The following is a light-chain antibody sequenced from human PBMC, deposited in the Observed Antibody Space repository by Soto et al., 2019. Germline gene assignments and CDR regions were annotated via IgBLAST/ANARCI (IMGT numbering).Light chain of an antibody. CDR1: QSVSSSY. Sequence: EIVLTQSPGTLSLSPGERATLSCRASQSVSSSYLAWYQQKPGQAPRLLIYGASSRATGIPDRFSGSGSGTDFTLTINRLEPEDFAVYYCQQYGTSPWTFGQGTKVEFK. CDR3: QQYGTSPWT. J-gene: IGKJ1*01. V-gene: IGKV3-20*01. CDR2: GAS.